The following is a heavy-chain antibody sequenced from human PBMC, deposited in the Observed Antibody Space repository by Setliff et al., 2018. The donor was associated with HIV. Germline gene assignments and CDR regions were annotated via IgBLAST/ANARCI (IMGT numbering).Heavy chain of an antibody. J-gene: IGHJ6*02. CDR3: AKPLTQWGVSPYHYAVDV. CDR1: GFTFSSYA. V-gene: IGHV3-30*18. CDR2: ISYDGSNK. D-gene: IGHD1-26*01. Sequence: GGSLRLSCAASGFTFSSYAMSWVRQAPGKGLEWVAVISYDGSNKYYADSVKGRFTISTDNSKNTLYLQMNSLRAEDTAVYYCAKPLTQWGVSPYHYAVDVWGQGTTVTVSS.